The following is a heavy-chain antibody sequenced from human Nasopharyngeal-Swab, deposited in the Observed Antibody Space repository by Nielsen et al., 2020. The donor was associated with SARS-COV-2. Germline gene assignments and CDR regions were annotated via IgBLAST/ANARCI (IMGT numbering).Heavy chain of an antibody. CDR1: GFTFSRHS. Sequence: GSLRLSCAASGFTFSRHSMNWVRQAPGKGLEWVSHIDPSGNIYYADSVKGRFTISGDNAKNSLYLQMNSLRAEDTAVYYCARGSGITGDYRDSWGQGTLVTVSS. CDR2: IDPSGNI. V-gene: IGHV3-48*01. J-gene: IGHJ4*02. CDR3: ARGSGITGDYRDS. D-gene: IGHD4-17*01.